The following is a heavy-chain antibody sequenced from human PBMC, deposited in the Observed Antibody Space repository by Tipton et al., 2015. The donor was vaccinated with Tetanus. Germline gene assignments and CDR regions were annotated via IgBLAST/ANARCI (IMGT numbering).Heavy chain of an antibody. CDR2: IYYSGST. J-gene: IGHJ4*02. CDR1: GGSISSSSYY. V-gene: IGHV4-39*01. Sequence: TLSLTCTVSGGSISSSSYYWGWIRQPPGKGLEWIGSIYYSGSTYYNPSLKSRVTISVDTSKNQFSLKLSSVTAADTAVYYCARHTALLWFGELFSYFDYWGQGTLVTVSS. CDR3: ARHTALLWFGELFSYFDY. D-gene: IGHD3-10*01.